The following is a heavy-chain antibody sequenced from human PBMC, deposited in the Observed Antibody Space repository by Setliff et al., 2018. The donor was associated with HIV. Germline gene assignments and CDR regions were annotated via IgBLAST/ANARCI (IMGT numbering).Heavy chain of an antibody. Sequence: SETLSLTCTVSGGSISSFFWSWIRQPPGKGLEWIGYIYYSGSTNYNPSLKSRVTISIDTSKKQFSLNLSSVTAADTAVYYCARDAGGSVGNYYFDYWGQGTLVTVSS. J-gene: IGHJ4*02. CDR3: ARDAGGSVGNYYFDY. V-gene: IGHV4-59*01. D-gene: IGHD2-15*01. CDR2: IYYSGST. CDR1: GGSISSFF.